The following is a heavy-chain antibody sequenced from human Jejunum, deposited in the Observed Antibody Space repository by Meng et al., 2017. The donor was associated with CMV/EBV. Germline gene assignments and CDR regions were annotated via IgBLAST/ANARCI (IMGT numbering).Heavy chain of an antibody. V-gene: IGHV3-11*01. CDR2: ISISGSTI. CDR3: VGVRTFNYDSSGHSLDY. CDR1: FSEFY. Sequence: FSEFYMNWIRPAPGKVLEWVSYISISGSTIYYADSVKGRFTISRDNAKNSLYLQMNSLRVEDTAAYYCVGVRTFNYDSSGHSLDYWGQGTLVTVSS. D-gene: IGHD3-22*01. J-gene: IGHJ4*02.